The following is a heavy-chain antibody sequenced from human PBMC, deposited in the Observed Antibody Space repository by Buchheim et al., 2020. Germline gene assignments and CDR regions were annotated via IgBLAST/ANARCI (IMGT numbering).Heavy chain of an antibody. J-gene: IGHJ5*02. Sequence: QVQLQESGPGLVKPSETLSLTCTVSGGSISSYYWSWIRQPPGKGLEWIGYIYYSGSTNYNPSLKSRVTISVDTSKNQFSLKLSSVTAADTAVYYCARQVSYYDFWSGLNWFDPWGQGTL. CDR2: IYYSGST. D-gene: IGHD3-3*01. CDR3: ARQVSYYDFWSGLNWFDP. CDR1: GGSISSYY. V-gene: IGHV4-59*01.